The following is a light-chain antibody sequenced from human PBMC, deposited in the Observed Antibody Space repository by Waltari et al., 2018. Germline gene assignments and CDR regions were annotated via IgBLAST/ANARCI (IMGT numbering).Light chain of an antibody. CDR1: SSNIGRHY. CDR2: RNN. V-gene: IGLV1-47*01. J-gene: IGLJ2*01. Sequence: QSVLTQPPSASGTPGQRVTISCSGSSSNIGRHYVYWYQQLPGTAPKLLIYRNNQRPSGVPDRFSGARAGTSGSLAISGLRSEDEADYYCAAWDDSLSGLFGGGTKLTVL. CDR3: AAWDDSLSGL.